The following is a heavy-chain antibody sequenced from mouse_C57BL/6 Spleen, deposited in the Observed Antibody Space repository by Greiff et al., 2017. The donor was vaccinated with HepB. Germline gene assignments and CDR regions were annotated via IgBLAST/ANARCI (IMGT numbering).Heavy chain of an antibody. CDR2: INYDGSST. CDR3: ARGLGRLDY. CDR1: GFTFSDYY. V-gene: IGHV5-16*01. D-gene: IGHD4-1*01. J-gene: IGHJ2*01. Sequence: EVKVVESEGGLVQPGSSMKLSCTASGFTFSDYYMAWVRQVPEKGLEWVANINYDGSSTYYLDSLKSRFIISRDNAKNILYLQMSSLKSEDTATYYCARGLGRLDYWGQGTTLTVSS.